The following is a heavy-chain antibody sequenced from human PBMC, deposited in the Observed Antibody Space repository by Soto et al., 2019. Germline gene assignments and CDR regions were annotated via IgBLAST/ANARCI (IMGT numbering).Heavy chain of an antibody. J-gene: IGHJ3*02. D-gene: IGHD3-22*01. CDR1: GGSISSYY. V-gene: IGHV4-59*01. CDR2: IYYSGST. CDR3: ARGDYYDSSGYYSTPHRDDAFDI. Sequence: TSDTLSLTCTVSGGSISSYYWSWIRQPPGKGLEWIGYIYYSGSTNYNPSLKSRVTISVDTSKNQFSLKLSSVTAADTAVYYCARGDYYDSSGYYSTPHRDDAFDIWGQGTMVTVSS.